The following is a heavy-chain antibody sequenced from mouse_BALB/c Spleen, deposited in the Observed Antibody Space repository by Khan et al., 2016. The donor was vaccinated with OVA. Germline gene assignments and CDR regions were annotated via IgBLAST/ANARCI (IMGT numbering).Heavy chain of an antibody. CDR2: IWSGGST. CDR3: ARSSYRYDFTY. CDR1: GFSLITYG. V-gene: IGHV2-4-1*01. Sequence: VELVESGPGLVQPSQNLSITCTVSGFSLITYGVHWVRQSPGKGLEWLGVIWSGGSTDYNEAFISRLSISKDNSKSQVFFKINSLQSDDTAIYYCARSSYRYDFTYWGRGTLVTVSS. J-gene: IGHJ3*01. D-gene: IGHD2-12*01.